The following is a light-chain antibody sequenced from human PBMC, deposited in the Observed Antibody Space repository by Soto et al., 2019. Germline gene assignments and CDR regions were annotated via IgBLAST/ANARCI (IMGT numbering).Light chain of an antibody. J-gene: IGLJ3*02. CDR3: CSYAGSNTWA. CDR1: NSDVGAYDY. Sequence: QSVLTQPRSVSGSPGQSVIISCTGTNSDVGAYDYVSWYQQHPDKAPKLIIYDVTERPSGVPDRFSASKSGNTVSLTISGLQAEDEAHYYCCSYAGSNTWAFGGGTKVTVL. CDR2: DVT. V-gene: IGLV2-11*01.